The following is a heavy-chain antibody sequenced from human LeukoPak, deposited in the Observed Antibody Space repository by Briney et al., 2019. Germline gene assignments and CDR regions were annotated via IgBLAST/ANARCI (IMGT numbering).Heavy chain of an antibody. V-gene: IGHV4-39*07. D-gene: IGHD3-10*01. J-gene: IGHJ4*02. Sequence: SETLSLTCTVSGGSISSSSYYWGWIRQPPGKGLEWIGSIYYSGSTYYNPSLKSRVTISVDTSKNQFSLKLSSVTAADTAVYYCARDYGGSGSYGYWGQGTLVTVSS. CDR1: GGSISSSSYY. CDR3: ARDYGGSGSYGY. CDR2: IYYSGST.